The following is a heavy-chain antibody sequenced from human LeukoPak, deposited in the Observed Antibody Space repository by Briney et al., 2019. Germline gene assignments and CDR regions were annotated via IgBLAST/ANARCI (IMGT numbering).Heavy chain of an antibody. D-gene: IGHD6-13*01. V-gene: IGHV4-61*08. Sequence: PSQTLSLTCAVSGGSISSGGYSWSWIRQPPGKGLEWIGYIYYSGSTNYNPSLKSRVTISVDQSQHQFSPKLSSVAAADTAVYYCAKASSSWYPGLYYYYYYMDVWGKGTTVTVSS. CDR3: AKASSSWYPGLYYYYYYMDV. J-gene: IGHJ6*03. CDR2: IYYSGST. CDR1: GGSISSGGYS.